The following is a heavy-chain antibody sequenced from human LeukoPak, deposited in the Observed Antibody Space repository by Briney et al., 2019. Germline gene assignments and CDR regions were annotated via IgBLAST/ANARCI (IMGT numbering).Heavy chain of an antibody. V-gene: IGHV1-3*03. CDR2: INAGNGNT. J-gene: IGHJ4*02. Sequence: ASVKVSCKASGYTFTGYYMHWVRQAPGEGLEWMGWINAGNGNTKYSQEFQGRVTITRDTSASTAYMELSSLRSEDMAVYYCARGGESSGYYQIDYWGQGTLVTVSS. CDR1: GYTFTGYY. CDR3: ARGGESSGYYQIDY. D-gene: IGHD3-22*01.